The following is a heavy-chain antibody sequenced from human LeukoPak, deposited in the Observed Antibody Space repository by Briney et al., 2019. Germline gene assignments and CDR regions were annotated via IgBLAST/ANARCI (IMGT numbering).Heavy chain of an antibody. D-gene: IGHD3-10*01. J-gene: IGHJ4*02. CDR1: GVSISSYY. Sequence: SETLSLTCTVAGVSISSYYWSWIRQPPGEGLEWLGYIYYSGSTNYNPSLKSRVTISVDTSKNQFSLKLSSVTAADTAVYYCARDRRVRGVSIDYWGQGTLVTVSS. CDR3: ARDRRVRGVSIDY. V-gene: IGHV4-59*01. CDR2: IYYSGST.